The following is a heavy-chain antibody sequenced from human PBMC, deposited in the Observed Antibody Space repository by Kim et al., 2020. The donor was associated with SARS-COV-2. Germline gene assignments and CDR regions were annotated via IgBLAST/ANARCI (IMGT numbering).Heavy chain of an antibody. V-gene: IGHV3-7*01. CDR1: GFTFSSYW. D-gene: IGHD6-19*01. CDR3: ARVFFGVDSSGWHDSYYYYGMDV. CDR2: IKQDGSEK. J-gene: IGHJ6*02. Sequence: GGSLRLSCAASGFTFSSYWMSWVRQAPGKGLEWVANIKQDGSEKYYVDSVKGRFTISRDNAKNSLYLQMNSLRAEDTAVYYCARVFFGVDSSGWHDSYYYYGMDVWGQGTTVTVSS.